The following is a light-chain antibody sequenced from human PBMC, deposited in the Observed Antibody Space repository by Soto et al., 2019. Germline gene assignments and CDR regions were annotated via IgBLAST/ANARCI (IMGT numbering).Light chain of an antibody. Sequence: EIVLTQSPGTLSLSPAERATLSCRASQSVSRDYLAWYQQKPGQAPRFLIYGASNRATGITDRFSGSGSGTDFTLTISRLEPEDFAVYYCQQYGSSPLTFGQGTKVEIK. J-gene: IGKJ1*01. CDR2: GAS. V-gene: IGKV3-20*01. CDR3: QQYGSSPLT. CDR1: QSVSRDY.